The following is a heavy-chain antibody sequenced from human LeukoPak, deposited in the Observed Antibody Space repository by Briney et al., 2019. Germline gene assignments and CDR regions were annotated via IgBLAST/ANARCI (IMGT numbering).Heavy chain of an antibody. CDR2: IYYSGST. D-gene: IGHD1-1*01. J-gene: IGHJ4*02. CDR1: GGSISSSSYY. CDR3: ASERRGYYFDY. V-gene: IGHV4-39*01. Sequence: SETLSLTCTVSGGSISSSSYYWGWIRQPPGKGLEWIGSIYYSGSTYYNPSLKSRVTISVDTSKNQFSLKLSSVTAADTAVYYCASERRGYYFDYWGQGTLVTVSS.